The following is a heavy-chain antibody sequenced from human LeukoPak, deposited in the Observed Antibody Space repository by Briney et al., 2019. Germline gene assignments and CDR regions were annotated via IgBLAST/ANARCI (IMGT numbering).Heavy chain of an antibody. CDR1: GFTFSSYS. Sequence: PGESLRLSCAASGFTFSSYSMNWVRQAPGKGLEWVSYISSSSSTIYYADSVKGRFTISRDNAKNSLYLQMNSLRDEDTAVYYCARDYGYYDFWSGYYQGRYYYGMDVWGQGTTVTVSS. D-gene: IGHD3-3*01. CDR3: ARDYGYYDFWSGYYQGRYYYGMDV. CDR2: ISSSSSTI. V-gene: IGHV3-48*02. J-gene: IGHJ6*02.